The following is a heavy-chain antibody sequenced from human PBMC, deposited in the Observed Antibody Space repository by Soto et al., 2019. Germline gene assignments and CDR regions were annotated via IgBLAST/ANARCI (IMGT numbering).Heavy chain of an antibody. D-gene: IGHD4-17*01. J-gene: IGHJ5*02. CDR3: VRSMTTLTIDWLDP. Sequence: EVQLVESGGGLVQPGGSLRLSCAASGFTFSDYWMHWVRQVPGKGLVWLARINGDGCNANYADYVRGRFTISRDNDNNTLNLQMNSLRAEDTAVYYCVRSMTTLTIDWLDPWGQGTQVTVFS. CDR2: INGDGCNA. V-gene: IGHV3-74*01. CDR1: GFTFSDYW.